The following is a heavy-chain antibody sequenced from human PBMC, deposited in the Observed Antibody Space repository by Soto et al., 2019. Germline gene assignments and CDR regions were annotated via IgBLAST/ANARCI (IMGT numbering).Heavy chain of an antibody. D-gene: IGHD6-13*01. CDR2: INPAGSVT. Sequence: GASVKVSCKASGISFINHYVHWVRQAPGQGPEWMGVINPAGSVTVYALKLQDRVTVTRDTSTSTVYMELNSLTSEDTAIYYCARDNSRTFPAAPGDKKSDSLGWWFDPWG. CDR3: ARDNSRTFPAAPGDKKSDSLGWWFDP. V-gene: IGHV1-46*03. CDR1: GISFINHY. J-gene: IGHJ5*02.